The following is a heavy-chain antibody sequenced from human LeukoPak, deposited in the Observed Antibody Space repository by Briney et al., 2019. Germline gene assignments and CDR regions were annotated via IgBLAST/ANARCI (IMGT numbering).Heavy chain of an antibody. CDR3: AKGGQQLVIDY. Sequence: PGWSLRLSCAASGFTFSSYEMNWVRQAPGKWLEWVSYISSSGSTIYYADSVKGRFTISRDNAKNSLYLQMNSLRAEDTAVYYCAKGGQQLVIDYWGQGTLVTVSS. CDR1: GFTFSSYE. J-gene: IGHJ4*02. CDR2: ISSSGSTI. D-gene: IGHD6-13*01. V-gene: IGHV3-48*03.